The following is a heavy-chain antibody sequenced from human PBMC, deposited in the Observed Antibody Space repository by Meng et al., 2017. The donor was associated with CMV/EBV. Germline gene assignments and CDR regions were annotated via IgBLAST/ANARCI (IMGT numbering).Heavy chain of an antibody. CDR2: INHSGST. CDR1: GRSVSGYY. D-gene: IGHD1-26*01. Sequence: EQLNPLGAGPSEPAQTRPRSSAVFGRSVSGYYWSWTRQPPGKGLEWIGEINHSGSTNYNPSLKSRVTISVDTSKNQFSLKLSSVTAADTAVYYCARGGGGEWELLHYFDYWGQGTLVTVSS. CDR3: ARGGGGEWELLHYFDY. J-gene: IGHJ4*02. V-gene: IGHV4-34*01.